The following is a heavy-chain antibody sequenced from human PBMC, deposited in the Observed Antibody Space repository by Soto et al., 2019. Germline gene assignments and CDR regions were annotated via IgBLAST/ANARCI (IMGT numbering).Heavy chain of an antibody. CDR1: GYTFTSYN. Sequence: ASVKVSGKASGYTFTSYNINWVRQATGQGLEWMGWMNPNSGNTGYAQKFQGRVTMTRNTSISTACMELSSLRSEDTAVYYCARGVAAADGMDVWGQGTTVTVSS. CDR3: ARGVAAADGMDV. J-gene: IGHJ6*02. D-gene: IGHD6-13*01. V-gene: IGHV1-8*01. CDR2: MNPNSGNT.